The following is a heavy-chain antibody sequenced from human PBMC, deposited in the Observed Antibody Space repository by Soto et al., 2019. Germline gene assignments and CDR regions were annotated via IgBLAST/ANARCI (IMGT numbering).Heavy chain of an antibody. CDR1: GGSFSGYY. V-gene: IGHV4-34*01. J-gene: IGHJ4*02. CDR3: ARVLTGGNPSKDY. Sequence: PSETLSLTCAVYGGSFSGYYWSWIRQPPGKGLEWIGEINHSGSTNYNPSLKSRVTISVDTSKNQFSLKLSSVTAADTAVYYCARVLTGGNPSKDYWGQGTLVTVSS. CDR2: INHSGST. D-gene: IGHD2-15*01.